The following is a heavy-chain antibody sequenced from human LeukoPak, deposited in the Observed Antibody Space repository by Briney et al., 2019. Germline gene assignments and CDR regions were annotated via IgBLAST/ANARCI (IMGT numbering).Heavy chain of an antibody. Sequence: ASVKVSCRASGGTFSSYAISWVRQAPGQGLEWMGGIIPIFGTATYAQKFQGRVTITADESTSTAYMELSSLRSEDTAVYYCARPLFTNGDYYYGMDVWGQGTTVTVSS. CDR3: ARPLFTNGDYYYGMDV. V-gene: IGHV1-69*13. CDR1: GGTFSSYA. J-gene: IGHJ6*02. CDR2: IIPIFGTA. D-gene: IGHD2-8*01.